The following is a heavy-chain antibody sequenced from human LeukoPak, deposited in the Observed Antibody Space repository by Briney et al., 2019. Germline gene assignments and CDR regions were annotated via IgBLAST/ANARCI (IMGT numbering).Heavy chain of an antibody. Sequence: PSETLSLTCTVSGGSISNSSYYWGWIRQPPGKGLEWIGSIYYSGSTYYNPSLKSRVTISVDTSKNQFSLKLSSVTAADTAVYYCAVVPADYYYYYMDVWGKGTTVTVSS. CDR1: GGSISNSSYY. V-gene: IGHV4-39*01. CDR2: IYYSGST. D-gene: IGHD2-2*01. J-gene: IGHJ6*03. CDR3: AVVPADYYYYYMDV.